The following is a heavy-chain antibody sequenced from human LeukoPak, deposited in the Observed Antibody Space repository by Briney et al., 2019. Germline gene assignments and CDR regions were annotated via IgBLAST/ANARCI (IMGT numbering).Heavy chain of an antibody. CDR1: GGSFSGYY. D-gene: IGHD5-18*01. Sequence: SETLSLTCAVYGGSFSGYYWSWIRQPPGKGLERIGEINHSGSTNYNPSLKSRVTISVDTSKNQFSLKLSSVTAADTAVYYCASGRGYSYGYYYYYYMDVWGKGTTVTVSS. V-gene: IGHV4-34*01. CDR2: INHSGST. J-gene: IGHJ6*03. CDR3: ASGRGYSYGYYYYYYMDV.